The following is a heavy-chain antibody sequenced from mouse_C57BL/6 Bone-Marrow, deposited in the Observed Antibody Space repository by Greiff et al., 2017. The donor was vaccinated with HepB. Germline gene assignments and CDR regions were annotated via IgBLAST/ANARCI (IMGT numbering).Heavy chain of an antibody. CDR2: IYPGSGST. Sequence: QVQLQQPGAELVKPGASVKMSCKASGYTFTSYWITWVKQRPGQGLEWIGDIYPGSGSTNYNEKFKSKATLTVDTSSSTAYMQLSSLTSEDSAFYYCARKGDSTVVADWGQGTTLTVSS. CDR3: ARKGDSTVVAD. J-gene: IGHJ2*01. D-gene: IGHD1-1*01. V-gene: IGHV1-55*01. CDR1: GYTFTSYW.